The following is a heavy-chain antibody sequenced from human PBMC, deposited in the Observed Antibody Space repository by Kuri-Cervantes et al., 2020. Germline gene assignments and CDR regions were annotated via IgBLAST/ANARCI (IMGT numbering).Heavy chain of an antibody. CDR2: ISSSSTI. Sequence: GESLKISCAASGFTFSDYYMNWVRQAPGKGLEWVSSISSSSTIYYADSVKGRFTISRDNAKNSLYLQMNSLRAEDTAVYYCARLYSGYDYWFYYFDYWGQGTLVTVSS. V-gene: IGHV3-69-1*01. D-gene: IGHD5-12*01. CDR3: ARLYSGYDYWFYYFDY. J-gene: IGHJ4*02. CDR1: GFTFSDYY.